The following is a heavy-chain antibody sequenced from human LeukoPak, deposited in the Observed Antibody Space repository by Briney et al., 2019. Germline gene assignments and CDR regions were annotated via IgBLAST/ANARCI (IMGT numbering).Heavy chain of an antibody. CDR2: TYYRSKWYN. Sequence: SQTLSLTCAISGDSVSSNSAAWNWIRQSPSRGLEWLGRTYYRSKWYNDYAVSVKSRITINPDTSKNQFSLQLNSVTPEDTAVYYCARDLKDEPGIAAADAFDIWGQGTMVTVSS. J-gene: IGHJ3*02. V-gene: IGHV6-1*01. D-gene: IGHD6-13*01. CDR1: GDSVSSNSAA. CDR3: ARDLKDEPGIAAADAFDI.